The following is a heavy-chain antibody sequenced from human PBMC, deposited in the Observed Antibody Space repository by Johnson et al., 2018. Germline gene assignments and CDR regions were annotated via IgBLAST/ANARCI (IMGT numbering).Heavy chain of an antibody. J-gene: IGHJ1*01. V-gene: IGHV3-9*01. D-gene: IGHD6-19*01. Sequence: VQLVQSGGGLVQPGRSLRLSCAASGFTFEDYAMHWVRQAPGKGLEWVSGISWNGGTIGYADSVKGRFPISRDNAKNSRYRQMNSQRPEDTALYYCAKDMQSGLAVADTSYFQQWGEGTLVTVSS. CDR3: AKDMQSGLAVADTSYFQQ. CDR1: GFTFEDYA. CDR2: ISWNGGTI.